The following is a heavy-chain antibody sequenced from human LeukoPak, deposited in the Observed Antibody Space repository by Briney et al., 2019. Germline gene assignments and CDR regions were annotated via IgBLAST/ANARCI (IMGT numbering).Heavy chain of an antibody. D-gene: IGHD3-22*01. J-gene: IGHJ6*02. Sequence: GGSLRLSCAASGFTVSSNYMSRVRQAPGKGLEWVSVIYSGGSTYYADSVKGRFTISRDNSKNTLYLQMNSLRAEDTAVYYCARFGGHYYDSSGYGPRYYYYGMDVWGQGTTVTVSS. CDR3: ARFGGHYYDSSGYGPRYYYYGMDV. CDR2: IYSGGST. CDR1: GFTVSSNY. V-gene: IGHV3-53*01.